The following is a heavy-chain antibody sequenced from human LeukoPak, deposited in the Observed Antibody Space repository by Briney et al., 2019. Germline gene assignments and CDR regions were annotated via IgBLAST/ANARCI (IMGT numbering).Heavy chain of an antibody. CDR3: AELGITMIGGV. V-gene: IGHV3-48*03. Sequence: GGSMRLSCAASGFTFSISAMSWVRQAPGKGLEWVSYISSSGSTIYYADSVKGRFTISRDNAKNSLYLQMNSLRAEDTAVYYCAELGITMIGGVWGKGTTVTISS. CDR1: GFTFSISA. D-gene: IGHD3-10*02. CDR2: ISSSGSTI. J-gene: IGHJ6*04.